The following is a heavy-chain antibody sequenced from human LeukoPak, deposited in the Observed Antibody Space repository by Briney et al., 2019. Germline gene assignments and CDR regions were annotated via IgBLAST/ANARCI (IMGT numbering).Heavy chain of an antibody. Sequence: PSETLSLTCAVYGGSFSGYYWSWIRQPPGKGLEWIGEINHSGSTNYTPSLKSRVTISVDTSKNQFSLKLSSVTAADTAVYYCASGFSSSWYRVFDYWGQGTLVTVSS. V-gene: IGHV4-34*01. CDR2: INHSGST. CDR1: GGSFSGYY. J-gene: IGHJ4*02. CDR3: ASGFSSSWYRVFDY. D-gene: IGHD6-13*01.